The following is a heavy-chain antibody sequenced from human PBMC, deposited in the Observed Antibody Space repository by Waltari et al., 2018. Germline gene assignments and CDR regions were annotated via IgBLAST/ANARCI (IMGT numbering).Heavy chain of an antibody. Sequence: QVQLVQSGAEVKKPGASVKVSCKASGYTFTSYDINWVRQATGQGLEWMGWRNPNSGNTGDAQKFQGRVTITRNTSISTAYMELSSLRSEDTAVYYCARERPYYYYMDVWGKGTTVTISS. CDR2: RNPNSGNT. V-gene: IGHV1-8*03. CDR3: ARERPYYYYMDV. CDR1: GYTFTSYD. J-gene: IGHJ6*03.